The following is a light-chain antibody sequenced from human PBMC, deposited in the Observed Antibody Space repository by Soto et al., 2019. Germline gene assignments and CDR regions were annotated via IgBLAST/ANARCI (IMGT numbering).Light chain of an antibody. CDR3: QQYGSSPWT. V-gene: IGKV3-20*01. CDR1: QSVSSSY. Sequence: IVLTQYPGTLSLSPGERATPSCRASQSVSSSYLAWYQQKPGQAPRLLIYGASSRATGIPDRFSGSGSGTDFTLTISRLEPEDFAVYYCQQYGSSPWTFGQGTKVDIK. J-gene: IGKJ1*01. CDR2: GAS.